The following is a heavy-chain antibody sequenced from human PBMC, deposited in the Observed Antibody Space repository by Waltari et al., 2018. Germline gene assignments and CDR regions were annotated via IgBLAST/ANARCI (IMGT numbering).Heavy chain of an antibody. Sequence: QVQLMQSGAEVKKPGASVKVSCKASGYTFTGYYMHWVRQAPGQGLEWMGRINPNSGGTNDAQKFKGRVTMTRDTSISTAYMELGRLRADDTAGYYCARSGSSSAGGGMDVWGQGTTVTVSS. CDR1: GYTFTGYY. CDR3: ARSGSSSAGGGMDV. CDR2: INPNSGGT. D-gene: IGHD6-6*01. J-gene: IGHJ6*02. V-gene: IGHV1-2*06.